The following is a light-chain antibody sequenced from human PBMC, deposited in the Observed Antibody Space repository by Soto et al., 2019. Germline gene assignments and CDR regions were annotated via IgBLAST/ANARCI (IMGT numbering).Light chain of an antibody. CDR1: QSVSSN. J-gene: IGKJ1*01. Sequence: EILMTQSPATLSVSPGARATLSCRASQSVSSNLAWYQHKPGQAPRLLIYGASPRATGIPGRFSGSGSGTVFTLTISSLQSEDCGVYYCQQYNKWPLTFGRGTNVEIK. V-gene: IGKV3-15*01. CDR2: GAS. CDR3: QQYNKWPLT.